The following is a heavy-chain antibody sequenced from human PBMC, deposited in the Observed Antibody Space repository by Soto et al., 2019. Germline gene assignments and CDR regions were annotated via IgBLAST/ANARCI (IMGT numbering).Heavy chain of an antibody. D-gene: IGHD3-3*01. V-gene: IGHV3-23*01. J-gene: IGHJ4*02. Sequence: EVQLLESGGGLVRPGGSLRLSCVASGFAFGSYGMGWVRQAPGEGLYWVSGISNGVGTTYYADSVRRRFTISRDNSKNVLYLQMNNLGVEDTAFYYCAKAHYDVWSGHPYYLDSWGPGTLVIVSS. CDR2: ISNGVGTT. CDR3: AKAHYDVWSGHPYYLDS. CDR1: GFAFGSYG.